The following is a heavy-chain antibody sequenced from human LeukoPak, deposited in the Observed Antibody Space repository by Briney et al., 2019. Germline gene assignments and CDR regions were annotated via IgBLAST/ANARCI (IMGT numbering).Heavy chain of an antibody. CDR3: ARDADFDTYCGGDCYCCAFDI. Sequence: GGSLRLSCAASGFTFSSYSMNWVRQAPGKGLEWVSYISSSSSTIYYADSVKGRFTISRDNAKNSLYLQMNCLRAEDTAVYYCARDADFDTYCGGDCYCCAFDIWGQGTMVTVSS. J-gene: IGHJ3*02. CDR2: ISSSSSTI. CDR1: GFTFSSYS. D-gene: IGHD2-21*01. V-gene: IGHV3-48*01.